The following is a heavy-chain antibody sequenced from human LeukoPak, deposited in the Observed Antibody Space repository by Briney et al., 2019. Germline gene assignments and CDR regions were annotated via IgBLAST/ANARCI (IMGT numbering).Heavy chain of an antibody. J-gene: IGHJ4*02. Sequence: PGGCLRPSCAASGFTFSRSWMHCVRQSPGKGLVWVSRLNDDGSTTTYADCGKCQFTIYRDNAKNTLYLQMNSLRAEDTAVYYCARALGSPLDFWGQGTLVTVSS. V-gene: IGHV3-74*01. CDR3: ARALGSPLDF. CDR1: GFTFSRSW. D-gene: IGHD1-26*01. CDR2: LNDDGSTT.